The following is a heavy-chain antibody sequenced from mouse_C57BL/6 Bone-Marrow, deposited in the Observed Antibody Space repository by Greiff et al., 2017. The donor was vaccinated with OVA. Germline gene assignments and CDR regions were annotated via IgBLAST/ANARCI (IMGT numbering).Heavy chain of an antibody. CDR1: GYSITSGYY. J-gene: IGHJ2*01. D-gene: IGHD1-1*01. CDR2: ISYDGSN. Sequence: EVQLQQSGPGLVKPSQSLSLTCSVTGYSITSGYYWNWIRQFPGNKLEWMGYISYDGSNNYNPSLKNRISITRDTSKNQFFLKLNSVPTEDTATYYCARDYYGSSYWGQGTTLTVSS. V-gene: IGHV3-6*01. CDR3: ARDYYGSSY.